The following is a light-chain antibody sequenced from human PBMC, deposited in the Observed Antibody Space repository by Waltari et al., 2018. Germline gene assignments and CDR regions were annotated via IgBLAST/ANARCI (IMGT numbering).Light chain of an antibody. Sequence: DIVLTQSPDSLAVSLGERATINCKSSQSVVFSSNNKNYLAWYQQKPGQPPKLLITWASTRESGVPDRFSGSGSGTEFTLTIISLQAEDVAVYYGQQCYTFPYTFGQGTKLEIK. CDR1: QSVVFSSNNKNY. V-gene: IGKV4-1*01. CDR3: QQCYTFPYT. CDR2: WAS. J-gene: IGKJ2*01.